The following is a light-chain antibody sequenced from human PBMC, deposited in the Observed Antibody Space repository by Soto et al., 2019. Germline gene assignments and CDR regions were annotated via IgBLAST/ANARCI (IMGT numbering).Light chain of an antibody. Sequence: IVMIQSPDSLTVSLGERATINCKSSQSVLYSSNNKNYLAWYQQKPGQPPNLLIYWASTRESGVPDRFSGSGSGTDFTLPISSLQAEDVAVYYCQQYYSVPYTFGQGTKLEIK. V-gene: IGKV4-1*01. CDR3: QQYYSVPYT. CDR1: QSVLYSSNNKNY. CDR2: WAS. J-gene: IGKJ2*01.